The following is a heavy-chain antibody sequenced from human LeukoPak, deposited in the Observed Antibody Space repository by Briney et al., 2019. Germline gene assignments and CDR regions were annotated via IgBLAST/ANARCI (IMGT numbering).Heavy chain of an antibody. CDR3: ARDNGGYSYGFNWFDP. CDR2: IYYSGST. J-gene: IGHJ5*02. V-gene: IGHV4-38-2*02. D-gene: IGHD5-18*01. Sequence: PSETLSLTCTVSGYSISSGYYWGWIRQPPGKGLEWIGSIYYSGSTYYNPSLKSRVTISVDTSKNQFSLKLSSVTAADTAVYYCARDNGGYSYGFNWFDPWGQGTLVTVSS. CDR1: GYSISSGYY.